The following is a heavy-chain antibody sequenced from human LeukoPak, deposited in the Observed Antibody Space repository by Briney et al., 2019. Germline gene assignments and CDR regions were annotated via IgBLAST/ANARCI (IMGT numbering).Heavy chain of an antibody. CDR3: ARHYWTTVTTARFDP. Sequence: SETLSLTCAVYGGSFSGFYWSWIRQAPGKGLEWIGEIHQSGGTNYNPSLKSRVTISVDASKNQFSLKLSSVTAADTAVYYCARHYWTTVTTARFDPWGQGTLVTVSS. CDR1: GGSFSGFY. D-gene: IGHD4-17*01. CDR2: IHQSGGT. V-gene: IGHV4-34*01. J-gene: IGHJ5*02.